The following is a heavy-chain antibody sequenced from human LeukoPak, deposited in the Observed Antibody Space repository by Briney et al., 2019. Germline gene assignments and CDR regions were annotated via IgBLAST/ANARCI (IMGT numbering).Heavy chain of an antibody. J-gene: IGHJ6*04. CDR1: GGSISSYY. CDR3: ARHGKEAHCSSTSCHPGYFFFMDV. V-gene: IGHV4-4*07. D-gene: IGHD2-2*01. CDR2: IYTSGST. Sequence: PSETLSLTCTVSGGSISSYYWSWIRQPAGKGLEWIGRIYTSGSTNYNPSLKSRVTMSVDTSKNQFSLKLISVTAADTAVYYCARHGKEAHCSSTSCHPGYFFFMDVWSKRTTVTVSA.